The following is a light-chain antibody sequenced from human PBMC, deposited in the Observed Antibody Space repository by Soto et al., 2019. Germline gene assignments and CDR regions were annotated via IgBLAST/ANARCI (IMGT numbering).Light chain of an antibody. J-gene: IGLJ1*01. CDR2: VVS. V-gene: IGLV2-8*01. CDR1: SSDVGGYNY. CDR3: SSYAGSNNFV. Sequence: QSVLTQPPSASGSPGQSVTISCTGTSSDVGGYNYVSWYQQHPGKAPKLMIYVVSERPSGVPDRFSGSKSSNTASLTVSGLQAEDEADYYCSSYAGSNNFVFGTGTKFTVL.